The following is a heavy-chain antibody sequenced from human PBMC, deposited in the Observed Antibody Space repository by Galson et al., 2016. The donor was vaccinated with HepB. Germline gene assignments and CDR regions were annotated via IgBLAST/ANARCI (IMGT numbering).Heavy chain of an antibody. CDR2: IYYSGRT. V-gene: IGHV4-39*07. CDR1: GGSISSTSYY. CDR3: ARVANWNYWYFDL. Sequence: ETLSLTCTVSGGSISSTSYYWGWIRQPPGKGLEWIGSIYYSGRTSYNPSLKSRVTISVDTSKNQFSLKLSSVTAADTAVYYCARVANWNYWYFDLWGRGTLVTVSS. D-gene: IGHD1-1*01. J-gene: IGHJ2*01.